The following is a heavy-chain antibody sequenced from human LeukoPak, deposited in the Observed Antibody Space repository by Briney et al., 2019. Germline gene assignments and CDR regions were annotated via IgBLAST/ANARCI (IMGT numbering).Heavy chain of an antibody. V-gene: IGHV1-2*06. CDR1: GYTFTGFY. Sequence: ASVKVSCKASGYTFTGFYMHWVRQAPGQGLEWMGRINPNSGGTNYAQKFQGRVTMTRDTSITTAYMELSRLRSDDAAVYYCATYSSSWDAFDLWGQGTMVTVSS. D-gene: IGHD6-13*01. CDR3: ATYSSSWDAFDL. J-gene: IGHJ3*01. CDR2: INPNSGGT.